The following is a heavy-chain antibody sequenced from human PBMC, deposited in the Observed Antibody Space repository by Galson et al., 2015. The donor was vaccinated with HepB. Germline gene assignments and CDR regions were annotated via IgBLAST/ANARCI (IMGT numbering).Heavy chain of an antibody. CDR1: GFTFSSYE. V-gene: IGHV3-48*03. D-gene: IGHD4-17*01. J-gene: IGHJ4*02. CDR3: ASLPSVYGDFLGDDY. Sequence: SLRLSCAASGFTFSSYEMNWVRQAPGKGLEWVSYISSSGYTIYYAHSVKGRFAISRDNAKNSLYLQMNSLRAEDTAIYYCASLPSVYGDFLGDDYWGQGTLVTVSS. CDR2: ISSSGYTI.